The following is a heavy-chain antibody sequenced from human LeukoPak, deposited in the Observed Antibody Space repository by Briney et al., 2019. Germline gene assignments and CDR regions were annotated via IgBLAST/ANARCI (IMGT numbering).Heavy chain of an antibody. D-gene: IGHD3-16*02. J-gene: IGHJ4*02. V-gene: IGHV3-23*01. CDR3: AKRSLGGYPNFDY. Sequence: PGGSLRLSCAAPGFAFLTYAMTWVRQAPARGLEGGAAISGRGDSTYYADSAEGRFTISRDNPTNTLYLQMNSLRAEDTAVYYCAKRSLGGYPNFDYWGQGTLVTVSS. CDR1: GFAFLTYA. CDR2: ISGRGDST.